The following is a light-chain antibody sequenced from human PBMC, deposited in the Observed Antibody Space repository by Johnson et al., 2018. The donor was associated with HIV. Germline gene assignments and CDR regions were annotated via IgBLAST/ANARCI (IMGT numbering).Light chain of an antibody. V-gene: IGLV1-51*01. CDR2: DNN. Sequence: QPVLTQPPSVSAAPGQKVTISCSGSSSNIGNNYVSWYQQLPGTAPKLLIYDNNKRPSGIPARFSGSKSGTSATLGITGLQTGDEADYYGGTWVGSLMACVFGTWTKVTVL. CDR3: GTWVGSLMACV. CDR1: SSNIGNNY. J-gene: IGLJ1*01.